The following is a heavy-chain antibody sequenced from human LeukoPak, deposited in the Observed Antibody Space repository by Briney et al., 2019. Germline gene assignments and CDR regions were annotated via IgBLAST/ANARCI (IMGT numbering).Heavy chain of an antibody. D-gene: IGHD6-6*01. CDR2: INHSGST. Sequence: PSETLSLTCAVYGGSFSGYYWSWIRQPPGKGLEWIGEINHSGSTNYNPSLKSRVTISVDTSKNQFSLKLSSVTAADTAVYYCARFGSSSSRDYWGQGTLVTVSS. V-gene: IGHV4-34*01. J-gene: IGHJ4*02. CDR3: ARFGSSSSRDY. CDR1: GGSFSGYY.